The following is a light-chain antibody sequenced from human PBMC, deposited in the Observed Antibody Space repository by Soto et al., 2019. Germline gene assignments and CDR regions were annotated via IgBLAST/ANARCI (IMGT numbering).Light chain of an antibody. J-gene: IGKJ1*01. V-gene: IGKV1-27*01. CDR1: QGISNY. CDR2: AAS. CDR3: QKYDSAPWT. Sequence: DIQMTQSPSSLSASVRDRVTITCRASQGISNYLAWYQQKPGKVPKLLIYAASTLQSGVPSRFSGSRSRTAFTLTISSLQPEDVATYYCQKYDSAPWTFGQGTKVEIK.